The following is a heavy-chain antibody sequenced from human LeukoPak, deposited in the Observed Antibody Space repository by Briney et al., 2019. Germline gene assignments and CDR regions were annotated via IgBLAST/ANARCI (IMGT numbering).Heavy chain of an antibody. D-gene: IGHD2-2*01. CDR2: IYTSGST. V-gene: IGHV4-4*07. CDR1: GVSISSYY. Sequence: SEALSLTCTVSGVSISSYYWSWIRQPAGKGLEWIGRIYTSGSTNYNPSLKSRVTMSVDTSKNQFSLKLSSVTAADTAVYYCARDRSWYQLQDIWGQGTLVTVSS. CDR3: ARDRSWYQLQDI. J-gene: IGHJ4*02.